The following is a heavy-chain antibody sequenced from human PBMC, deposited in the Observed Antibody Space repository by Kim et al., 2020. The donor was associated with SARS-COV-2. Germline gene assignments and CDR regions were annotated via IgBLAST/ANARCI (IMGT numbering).Heavy chain of an antibody. J-gene: IGHJ6*02. CDR1: GFTFSSYG. V-gene: IGHV3-30*18. CDR3: AKEGIAAAGPYYYYGMDV. D-gene: IGHD6-13*01. CDR2: ISYDGSNK. Sequence: GGSLRLSCAASGFTFSSYGMHWVRQAPGKGLEWVAVISYDGSNKYYADSVKGRFTISRDNSKNTLYLQMNSLRAEDTAVYYCAKEGIAAAGPYYYYGMDVWGQGTTVTVSS.